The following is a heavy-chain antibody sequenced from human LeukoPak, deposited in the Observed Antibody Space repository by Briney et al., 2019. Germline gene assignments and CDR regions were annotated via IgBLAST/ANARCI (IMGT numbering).Heavy chain of an antibody. V-gene: IGHV4-39*07. CDR1: GDSISSDDYY. Sequence: SETLSLTCTVSGDSISSDDYYWGWIRQPPGKGLEWIGSIYYSGSTYYNPSLKSRVTISVDTSKNQFSLKLSSVTAADTAVYYCARDTSQYSGYVPDAFDIWGQGTMVTVSS. J-gene: IGHJ3*02. D-gene: IGHD5-12*01. CDR2: IYYSGST. CDR3: ARDTSQYSGYVPDAFDI.